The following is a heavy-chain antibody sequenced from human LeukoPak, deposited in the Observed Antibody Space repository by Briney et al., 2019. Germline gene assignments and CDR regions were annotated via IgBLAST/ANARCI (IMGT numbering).Heavy chain of an antibody. CDR2: IYPGDSDT. Sequence: GESLKISCKGSGYPFTAYWIGWVRQMPGKGLEWMGIIYPGDSDTRYSPSFQGQVTISADKSISTAYLQWSSLKASDTAMYYCARSSAVAGPDYWGQGTLVTVSS. CDR1: GYPFTAYW. V-gene: IGHV5-51*01. CDR3: ARSSAVAGPDY. D-gene: IGHD6-19*01. J-gene: IGHJ4*02.